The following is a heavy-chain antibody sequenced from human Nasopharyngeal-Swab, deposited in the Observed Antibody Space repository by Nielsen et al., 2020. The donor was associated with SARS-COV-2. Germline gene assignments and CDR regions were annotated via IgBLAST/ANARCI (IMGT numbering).Heavy chain of an antibody. CDR3: AAAPSGDYGGY. D-gene: IGHD4-23*01. Sequence: GESLKISCAASGFTFSSYAMSWVRQAPGKGLEWVSVIYSGGSSTYYADSVKGRFTISRDNSKNTVYLQMNSLRAEDTAVYYCAAAPSGDYGGYWGQGTLVTVSS. J-gene: IGHJ4*02. CDR2: IYSGGSST. CDR1: GFTFSSYA. V-gene: IGHV3-23*03.